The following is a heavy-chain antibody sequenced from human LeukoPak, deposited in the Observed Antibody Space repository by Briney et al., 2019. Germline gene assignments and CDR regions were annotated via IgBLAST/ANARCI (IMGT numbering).Heavy chain of an antibody. J-gene: IGHJ5*02. D-gene: IGHD3-22*01. CDR2: IIPILGIA. V-gene: IGHV1-69*16. CDR1: GGTFSSYT. Sequence: GSSVRVSCKASGGTFSSYTISWVRQAPGQGLEWMGRIIPILGIANYAQKFQGRVTITTDESTSTAYMELSSLRSEDTAVYYCAREDYYDSSGYYWVWFDPWGQGTLVTVSS. CDR3: AREDYYDSSGYYWVWFDP.